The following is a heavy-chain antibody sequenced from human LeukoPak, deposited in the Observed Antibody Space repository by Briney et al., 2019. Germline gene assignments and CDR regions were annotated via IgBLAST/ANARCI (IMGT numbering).Heavy chain of an antibody. CDR3: ASGGATSIDY. Sequence: SGTLSLTCTVSGGSISSYYWSWIRQHPGKGLEWIGYIYYSGTTYYNPSLKSRLITSVDTSENQFSLKLSSVTAADTAVYYCASGGATSIDYWGLGTLVTVSS. CDR2: IYYSGTT. D-gene: IGHD1-26*01. CDR1: GGSISSYY. J-gene: IGHJ4*02. V-gene: IGHV4-59*06.